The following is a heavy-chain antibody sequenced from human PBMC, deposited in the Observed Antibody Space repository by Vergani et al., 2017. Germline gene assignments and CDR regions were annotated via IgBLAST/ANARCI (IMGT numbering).Heavy chain of an antibody. D-gene: IGHD6-6*01. V-gene: IGHV3-30-3*01. CDR3: ARLGLTASRREAPVFDY. J-gene: IGHJ4*02. Sequence: QVQLVESGGGVVQPGRSLRLSCAASGFTFSSYAMHWVRQAPGKGLEWVAVISYDGSNKYYADSVKGRFTISRDNSKNTLYLQMNSLRAEDTAVYFCARLGLTASRREAPVFDYWGQGTLVTVSS. CDR1: GFTFSSYA. CDR2: ISYDGSNK.